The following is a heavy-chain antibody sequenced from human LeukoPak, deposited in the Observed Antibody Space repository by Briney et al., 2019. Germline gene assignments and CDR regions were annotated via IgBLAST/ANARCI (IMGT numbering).Heavy chain of an antibody. J-gene: IGHJ4*02. CDR3: ARCYYDSSGYPSDY. CDR2: IYYSGST. CDR1: GGSISSYY. V-gene: IGHV4-59*01. Sequence: PSETLSLTCTVSGGSISSYYWSWIRQPPGKGLEWIGYIYYSGSTNYNPSLKSRLTISVDTSKNQFSLKLSSVTAADTAVYYCARCYYDSSGYPSDYWGQGTLVTVSS. D-gene: IGHD3-22*01.